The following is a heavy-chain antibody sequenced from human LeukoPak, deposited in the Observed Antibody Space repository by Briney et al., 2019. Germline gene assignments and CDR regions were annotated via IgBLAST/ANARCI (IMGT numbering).Heavy chain of an antibody. Sequence: SETLSLTCTVSGGSISSSSYYWGWIRQPPGKGLEWIGSIYYSGSTYYNPSLKSRVTISVDTSKNQFSLKLSSVTAADTAVYYCARAQDIVVVVAVTAFDYWGQGTLVTVSS. V-gene: IGHV4-39*07. D-gene: IGHD2-15*01. CDR2: IYYSGST. CDR3: ARAQDIVVVVAVTAFDY. CDR1: GGSISSSSYY. J-gene: IGHJ4*02.